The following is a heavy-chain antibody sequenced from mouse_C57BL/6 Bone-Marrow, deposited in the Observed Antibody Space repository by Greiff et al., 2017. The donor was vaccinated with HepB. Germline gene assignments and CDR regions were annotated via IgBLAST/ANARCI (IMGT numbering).Heavy chain of an antibody. Sequence: QVQLKESGAELVRPGTSVKVSCKASGYAFTNYLIEWVKQRPGQGLEWIGVINPGSGGTNYNEKFKGKATLTADKSSSTAYMQLSSLTSEDSAVYFCASWGNYRYYAIDYWGQGTSVTVFS. J-gene: IGHJ4*01. CDR3: ASWGNYRYYAIDY. CDR1: GYAFTNYL. CDR2: INPGSGGT. V-gene: IGHV1-54*01. D-gene: IGHD2-1*01.